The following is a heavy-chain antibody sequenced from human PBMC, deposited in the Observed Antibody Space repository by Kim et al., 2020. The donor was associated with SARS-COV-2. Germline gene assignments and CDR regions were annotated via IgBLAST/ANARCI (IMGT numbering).Heavy chain of an antibody. CDR3: ASMAQPDYYDSSGSGMDV. D-gene: IGHD3-22*01. CDR1: GFTFSSYA. J-gene: IGHJ6*02. V-gene: IGHV3-23*01. CDR2: ISGSGGST. Sequence: GGSLRLSCAASGFTFSSYAMSWVRQAPGKGLEWVSAISGSGGSTYYADSVKGRFTISRDNSKNTLYLQMNSLRAEDTAVYYCASMAQPDYYDSSGSGMDVWGQGTTVTVSS.